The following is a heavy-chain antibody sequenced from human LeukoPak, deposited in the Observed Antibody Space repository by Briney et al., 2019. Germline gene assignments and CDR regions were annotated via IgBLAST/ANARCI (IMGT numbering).Heavy chain of an antibody. V-gene: IGHV4-39*01. CDR1: GGSISSSSYY. CDR2: IYYSGST. D-gene: IGHD4-11*01. Sequence: SETLSLTCTVSGGSISSSSYYWGWIRQPPGKGLEWIGSIYYSGSTYYNPSLKSRVTISVDTSKNQFSLKLSSVTAADTAVYYCARGGGGYSNYVYYFDYWGQGTLVTVSS. J-gene: IGHJ4*02. CDR3: ARGGGGYSNYVYYFDY.